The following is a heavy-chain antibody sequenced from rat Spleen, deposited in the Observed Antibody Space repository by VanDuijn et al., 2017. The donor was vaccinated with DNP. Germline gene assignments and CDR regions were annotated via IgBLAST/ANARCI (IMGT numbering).Heavy chain of an antibody. D-gene: IGHD5-1*01. V-gene: IGHV5-27*01. J-gene: IGHJ2*01. CDR3: TREDWVLDY. CDR1: GFTFSDHN. Sequence: EVQLVESGGGLVQPGRSLKLSCAASGFTFSDHNMAWVRQAPKKGLEWVASIRTGGGSTYDRGSVKGRFTISRDNAKSTLYLQMNSLRSEDTATYYCTREDWVLDYWGQGVMVTVSS. CDR2: IRTGGGST.